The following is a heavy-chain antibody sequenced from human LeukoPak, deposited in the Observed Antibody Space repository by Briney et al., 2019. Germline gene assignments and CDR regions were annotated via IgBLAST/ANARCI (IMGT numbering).Heavy chain of an antibody. V-gene: IGHV4-34*01. CDR2: INHSGST. D-gene: IGHD2-21*02. CDR3: ARGPKIVVVTALWGSDAFDI. CDR1: GVSFSGYY. Sequence: SETLSLTCAVYGVSFSGYYWSWVRQPPGKGLEWIGEINHSGSTNYNPSLKSRVTISVDTSRNQFSLKLSSVTAADTAVYYCARGPKIVVVTALWGSDAFDIWGQGTMVTVSS. J-gene: IGHJ3*02.